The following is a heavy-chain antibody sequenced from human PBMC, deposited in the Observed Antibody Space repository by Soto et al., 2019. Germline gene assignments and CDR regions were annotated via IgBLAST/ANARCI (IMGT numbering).Heavy chain of an antibody. Sequence: QITLKESGPTLVKPTQTLTLTCTSSGFSLSTGAVGVGWIHQPPGKALEWLALIYWDDDKHYSPSLKSRLTITKHTSKNQVVLTMTNMDPVDTATYYCAHSNWRDPIYDWGQGILVTVSS. V-gene: IGHV2-5*02. D-gene: IGHD1-1*01. CDR1: GFSLSTGAVG. CDR2: IYWDDDK. CDR3: AHSNWRDPIYD. J-gene: IGHJ4*02.